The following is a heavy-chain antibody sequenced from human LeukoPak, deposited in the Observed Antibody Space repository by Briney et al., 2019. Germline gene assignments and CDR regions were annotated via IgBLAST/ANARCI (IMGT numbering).Heavy chain of an antibody. CDR3: ARNMVRGVNFDAFDI. D-gene: IGHD3-10*01. CDR1: GYTFTSYY. CDR2: INPSGGST. Sequence: VASVKVSCKASGYTFTSYYMHWVRQAPGQGLEWMGIINPSGGSTSYAQKFQGRVTMTRDMSTSTVYMELSSLRSEDTAVYYCARNMVRGVNFDAFDIWGQGTMVTVSS. J-gene: IGHJ3*02. V-gene: IGHV1-46*01.